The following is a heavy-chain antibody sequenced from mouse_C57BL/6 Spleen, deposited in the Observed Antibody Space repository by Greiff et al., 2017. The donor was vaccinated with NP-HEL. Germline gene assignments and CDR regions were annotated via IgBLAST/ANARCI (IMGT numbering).Heavy chain of an antibody. J-gene: IGHJ3*01. CDR3: TTYFITTVVARAAY. Sequence: VQLQQSGAELVRPGASVKLSCTASGFNIKDYYMHWVKQRPEQGLEWIGRIDPEDGDTEYAPKFQGKATMTADTSSNTAYLQLSSLTSEDTAVYYCTTYFITTVVARAAYWGQGTLVTVSA. V-gene: IGHV14-1*01. CDR2: IDPEDGDT. D-gene: IGHD1-1*01. CDR1: GFNIKDYY.